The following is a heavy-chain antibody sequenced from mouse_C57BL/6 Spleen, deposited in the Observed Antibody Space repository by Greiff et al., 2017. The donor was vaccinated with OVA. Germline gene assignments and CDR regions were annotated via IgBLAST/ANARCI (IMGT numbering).Heavy chain of an antibody. CDR2: INSDGGST. V-gene: IGHV5-2*01. CDR1: EYEFPSHD. J-gene: IGHJ1*03. CDR3: ARQGAGTGWYFDV. Sequence: EVKVVESGGGLVQPGESLKLSCESNEYEFPSHDMSWVRKTPEKRLELVAAINSDGGSTYYPDTMERRFIISRDNTKKTLYLQMSSLRSEDTALYYCARQGAGTGWYFDVWGTGTTVTVSS. D-gene: IGHD4-1*01.